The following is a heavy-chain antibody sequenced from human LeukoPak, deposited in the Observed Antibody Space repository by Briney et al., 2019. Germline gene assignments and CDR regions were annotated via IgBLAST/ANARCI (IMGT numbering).Heavy chain of an antibody. CDR3: ARTPGYCSGGNCYRYFQN. D-gene: IGHD2-15*01. Sequence: GGSLRLSCAASGFTFSTYSMDWVRQTPGKGLEWISYISHDGSAAYYADSVKGRFTISRDNAKNSLYLQMNSLRAEDTAVYYCARTPGYCSGGNCYRYFQNWGQGTLVTVSS. CDR1: GFTFSTYS. J-gene: IGHJ1*01. V-gene: IGHV3-48*01. CDR2: ISHDGSAA.